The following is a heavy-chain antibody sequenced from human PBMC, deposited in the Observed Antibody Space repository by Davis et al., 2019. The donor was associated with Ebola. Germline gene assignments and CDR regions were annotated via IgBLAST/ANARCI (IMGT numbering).Heavy chain of an antibody. V-gene: IGHV3-30*03. CDR3: ARALSYYGSELESY. Sequence: PGGSLRLSCAASGFTFSSYGMHWVRQAPGKGLEWVAVISYDGSNKYYADSVKGRFTISRDNSKNTLYLQMNSLRAEDTAVYYCARALSYYGSELESYWGQGTLVTVSS. CDR2: ISYDGSNK. J-gene: IGHJ4*02. D-gene: IGHD3-10*01. CDR1: GFTFSSYG.